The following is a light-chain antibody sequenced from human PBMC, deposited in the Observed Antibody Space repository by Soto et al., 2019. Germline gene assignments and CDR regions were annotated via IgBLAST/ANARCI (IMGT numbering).Light chain of an antibody. V-gene: IGKV1-39*01. CDR2: STS. CDR1: HDISRH. J-gene: IGKJ4*01. Sequence: DIQMTQSPSSLCASGADRVTITCRASHDISRHLSWYQQRPGRAPNLLMFSTSILHSGVPSRFSGGGYGTEFTLTIDTLHPEDSALYYRQQSYDTPLTFGGGTKVEIK. CDR3: QQSYDTPLT.